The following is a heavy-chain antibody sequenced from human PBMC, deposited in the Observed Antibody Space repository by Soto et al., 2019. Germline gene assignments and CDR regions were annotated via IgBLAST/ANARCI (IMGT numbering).Heavy chain of an antibody. CDR1: GFIFSRYY. D-gene: IGHD2-2*01. Sequence: PGGSLRLSCAASGFIFSRYYMNWVRQAPGKGLEWVSSISTTSTYTHYADSLKGRFTISRDNAKKLLYLQMDSLRAEDTAVYYCARDDGLSSTNVKAFDIWGQGTKVTVSS. CDR3: ARDDGLSSTNVKAFDI. V-gene: IGHV3-21*01. CDR2: ISTTSTYT. J-gene: IGHJ3*02.